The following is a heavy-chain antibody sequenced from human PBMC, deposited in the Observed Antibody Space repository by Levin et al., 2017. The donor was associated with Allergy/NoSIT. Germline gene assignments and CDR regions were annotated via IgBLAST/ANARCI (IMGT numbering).Heavy chain of an antibody. Sequence: GESLKISCAASGFTFSSYAMSWVRQAPGKGLEWVSAISGSGGSTYYADSVKGRFTISRDNSKNTLYLQMNSLRAEDTAVYYCAKARTHPSGYDGFDYWGQGTLVTVSS. CDR2: ISGSGGST. V-gene: IGHV3-23*01. CDR1: GFTFSSYA. CDR3: AKARTHPSGYDGFDY. J-gene: IGHJ4*02. D-gene: IGHD5-12*01.